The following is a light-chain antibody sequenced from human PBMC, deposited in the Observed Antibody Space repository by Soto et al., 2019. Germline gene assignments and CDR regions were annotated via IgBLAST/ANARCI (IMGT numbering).Light chain of an antibody. CDR2: DAS. Sequence: DIQVTQSPPTLSASVGDRVTITCRASQTISTWMAWYQQKPGKAPKLLVYDASTLQSGVPSRFSGSGSGTDFTLTISSLQPEDFATYYCQQLNSYPLFGPGTKVDIK. J-gene: IGKJ3*01. CDR1: QTISTW. CDR3: QQLNSYPL. V-gene: IGKV1-5*01.